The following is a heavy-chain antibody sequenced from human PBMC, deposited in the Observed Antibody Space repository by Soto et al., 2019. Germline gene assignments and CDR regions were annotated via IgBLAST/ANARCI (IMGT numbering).Heavy chain of an antibody. CDR1: GFPFSSYG. V-gene: IGHV3-33*01. J-gene: IGHJ4*02. Sequence: GGSLRLSCAASGFPFSSYGMHWVRQAPGKGLDWVAVIWYDGSNKDYAESVKGRFTISRDNSKNTLYLQMNSLRADDTAVYYCARESEDLTSNFDYWGQGTLVTVSS. CDR2: IWYDGSNK. CDR3: ARESEDLTSNFDY.